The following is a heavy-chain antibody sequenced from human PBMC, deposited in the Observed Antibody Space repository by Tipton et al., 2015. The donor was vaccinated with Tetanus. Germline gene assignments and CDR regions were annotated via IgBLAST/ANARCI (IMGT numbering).Heavy chain of an antibody. V-gene: IGHV3-33*01. Sequence: SLRLSCAASGFIFSSYGIHWVRQAPGKGLEWLAVSWYDGADKYYADSVKGRFTISRDNSKNTLYLQMNSLGAEDTAVYYCAREADCSGGSCFSGDFDNWGQGTQVTVSS. CDR1: GFIFSSYG. D-gene: IGHD2-15*01. CDR3: AREADCSGGSCFSGDFDN. CDR2: SWYDGADK. J-gene: IGHJ4*02.